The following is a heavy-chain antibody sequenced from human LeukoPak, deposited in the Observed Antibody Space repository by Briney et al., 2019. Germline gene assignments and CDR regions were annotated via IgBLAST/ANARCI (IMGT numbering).Heavy chain of an antibody. CDR1: GGSISSHY. CDR3: ARLSVSSSYTLDY. V-gene: IGHV4-59*11. Sequence: SETLSLTCTVSGGSISSHYWSWIRQPPGKGLEWIGYIYYSGSTNYNPSLKSRVTISVDTSKNQFSLKLSSVTAADTAVYHCARLSVSSSYTLDYWGQGTLVTVSS. J-gene: IGHJ4*02. D-gene: IGHD6-6*01. CDR2: IYYSGST.